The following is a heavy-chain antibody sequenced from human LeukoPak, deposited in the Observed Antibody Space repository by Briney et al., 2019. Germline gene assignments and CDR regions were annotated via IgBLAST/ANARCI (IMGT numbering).Heavy chain of an antibody. Sequence: GGSLRLSCAASGFTFSSYGMHWVRQAPGKGLEWVAVISYDGSNKYYADSVKGRFTISRDNSKNTLYLQMNSLRAEDTAVYYCAKVKGGSGNWFDPWGQGTLATVSS. V-gene: IGHV3-30*18. J-gene: IGHJ5*02. CDR3: AKVKGGSGNWFDP. CDR2: ISYDGSNK. CDR1: GFTFSSYG. D-gene: IGHD6-19*01.